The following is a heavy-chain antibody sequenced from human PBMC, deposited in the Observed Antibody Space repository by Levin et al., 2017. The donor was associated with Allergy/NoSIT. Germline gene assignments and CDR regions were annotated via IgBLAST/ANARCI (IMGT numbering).Heavy chain of an antibody. J-gene: IGHJ4*02. CDR3: AKDQSIGFDSSWYPFDY. D-gene: IGHD6-13*01. CDR1: GFTFSSYA. CDR2: ISGSGGST. Sequence: GGSLRLSCAASGFTFSSYAMSWVRQAPGKGLEWVSAISGSGGSTYYADSVKGRFTISRDNSKNTLYLQMNSLRAEDTAVYYCAKDQSIGFDSSWYPFDYWGQGTLVTVSS. V-gene: IGHV3-23*01.